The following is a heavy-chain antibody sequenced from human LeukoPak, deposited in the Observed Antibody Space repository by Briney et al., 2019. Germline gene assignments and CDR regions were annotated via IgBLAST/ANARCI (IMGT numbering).Heavy chain of an antibody. CDR1: GFNFGSYS. D-gene: IGHD6-13*01. Sequence: PGGSLRLSCAASGFNFGSYSMTWVRQAPGKGLEWVANIKQDGSEKYYVDSVKGRFTISRDNVKNSLYLQMNSLRAEDTAVYYCARVTSGITGGTYYYYYMDVWGKGTTVTVSS. CDR2: IKQDGSEK. V-gene: IGHV3-7*01. CDR3: ARVTSGITGGTYYYYYMDV. J-gene: IGHJ6*03.